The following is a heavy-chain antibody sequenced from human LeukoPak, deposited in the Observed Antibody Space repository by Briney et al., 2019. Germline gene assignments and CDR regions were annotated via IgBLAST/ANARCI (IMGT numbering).Heavy chain of an antibody. CDR2: IDPENGKT. Sequence: GATVKISCKASGYTFTDCYIHWVQQAPGKGLEWMGRIDPENGKTKYAEKFQGRINITADTSADTGYMEMSNLRSEDTAVYFCFANSGSYQGWFDPWGQGTLVIVSS. J-gene: IGHJ5*02. D-gene: IGHD1-26*01. CDR3: FANSGSYQGWFDP. CDR1: GYTFTDCY. V-gene: IGHV1-69-2*01.